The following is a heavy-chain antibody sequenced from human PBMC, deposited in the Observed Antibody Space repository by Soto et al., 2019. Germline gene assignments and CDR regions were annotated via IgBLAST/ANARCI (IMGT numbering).Heavy chain of an antibody. Sequence: ASLRLSCAASGFTFSSYSMNWVRQAPGKGLEWVSDISSSSSTIYYADSVKGRFTISRDNAKNSLYLQMNSLRAEDTAVYYCAREDYYYDSSPKYGMDVWGQGT. CDR3: AREDYYYDSSPKYGMDV. V-gene: IGHV3-48*01. J-gene: IGHJ6*02. CDR2: ISSSSSTI. D-gene: IGHD3-22*01. CDR1: GFTFSSYS.